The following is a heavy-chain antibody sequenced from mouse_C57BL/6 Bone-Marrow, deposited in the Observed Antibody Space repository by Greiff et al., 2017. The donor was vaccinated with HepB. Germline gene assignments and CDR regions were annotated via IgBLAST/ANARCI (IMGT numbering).Heavy chain of an antibody. D-gene: IGHD2-4*01. J-gene: IGHJ3*01. CDR3: ARPPRVYDYDWVAY. Sequence: EVQLQQSGPELVKPGASVKISCKASGYTFTDYYMNWVKQSHGKSLEWIGDINPNNGGTSYNQKFKGKATLTVDKSSSTAYMELRSLTSEYSAVYYCARPPRVYDYDWVAYWGQGTLVTVSA. CDR2: INPNNGGT. CDR1: GYTFTDYY. V-gene: IGHV1-26*01.